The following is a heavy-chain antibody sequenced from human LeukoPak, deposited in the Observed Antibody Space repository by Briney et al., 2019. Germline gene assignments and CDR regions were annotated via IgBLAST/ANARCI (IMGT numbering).Heavy chain of an antibody. CDR2: IYSGGST. D-gene: IGHD1-26*01. V-gene: IGHV3-53*01. CDR3: ARVSGSYQGGHDAFDV. CDR1: GFTVSSNY. J-gene: IGHJ3*01. Sequence: GGSLRLSCAASGFTVSSNYMSWVRQAPGKGLEWVSVIYSGGSTYYADSVKGRFTISRDNSKNTLYLQMNSLRAEDTAVYYCARVSGSYQGGHDAFDVWGQGTMVTVSS.